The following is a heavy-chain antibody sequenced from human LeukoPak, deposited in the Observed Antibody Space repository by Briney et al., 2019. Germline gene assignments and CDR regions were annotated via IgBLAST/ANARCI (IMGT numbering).Heavy chain of an antibody. D-gene: IGHD3-10*01. Sequence: SETLSLTCTVSGGSFSSYYWSWIRQPPGKGLEWIGYIYYSGSTNYNPSLKSRVTISVDTSKNQFSLKLSSVTAADTAVYYCARKGIRGVNFDYWGQGTLGTVSS. CDR1: GGSFSSYY. J-gene: IGHJ4*02. V-gene: IGHV4-59*01. CDR3: ARKGIRGVNFDY. CDR2: IYYSGST.